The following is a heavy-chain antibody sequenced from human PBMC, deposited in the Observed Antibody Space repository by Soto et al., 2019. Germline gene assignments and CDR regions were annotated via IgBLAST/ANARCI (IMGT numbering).Heavy chain of an antibody. CDR2: INHSGST. J-gene: IGHJ5*02. Sequence: QVQLQQWGAGLLKPSETLSLTCAVYGGSFSGYYWSWIRQPPGKGLEWIGEINHSGSTNYNPSLKSSLNISVDTTRFPFSLKLSAVTAAETAVYSCARCSSSGWDDWFDPWGQGTLVTFSS. V-gene: IGHV4-34*01. CDR3: ARCSSSGWDDWFDP. D-gene: IGHD6-19*01. CDR1: GGSFSGYY.